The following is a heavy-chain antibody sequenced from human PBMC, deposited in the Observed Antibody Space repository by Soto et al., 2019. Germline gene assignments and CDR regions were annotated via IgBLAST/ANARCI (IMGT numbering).Heavy chain of an antibody. J-gene: IGHJ3*02. Sequence: PSETLSLTCTVSGGSISSSSYYWVWIRQPPGKGLEWIGSIYYSGSTYCNPSLKSRVTISVDTSKNQFSLKLSSVTAADTAVYYCPKGGVGSDSKAFDRGGEGIMVT. CDR2: IYYSGST. V-gene: IGHV4-39*01. D-gene: IGHD3-10*01. CDR3: PKGGVGSDSKAFDR. CDR1: GGSISSSSYY.